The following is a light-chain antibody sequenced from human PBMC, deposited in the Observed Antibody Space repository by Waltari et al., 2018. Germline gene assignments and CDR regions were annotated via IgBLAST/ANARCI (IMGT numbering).Light chain of an antibody. V-gene: IGKV3-15*01. J-gene: IGKJ2*01. CDR1: QSISTN. Sequence: EIVMTQSPATLSVSPGERATLSCRAIQSISTNLAWYQQKPGQAPRLLISGASTRATGIPGRFSGSGSGTEFTLTISSLQSEDFAIYYCQQYNNWLPYTFGQGTKLEIK. CDR2: GAS. CDR3: QQYNNWLPYT.